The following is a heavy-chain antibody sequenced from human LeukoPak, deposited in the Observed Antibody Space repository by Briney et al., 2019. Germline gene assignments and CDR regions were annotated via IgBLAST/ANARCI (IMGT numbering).Heavy chain of an antibody. J-gene: IGHJ4*02. D-gene: IGHD6-19*01. CDR2: INPNSGAT. Sequence: ASVKVSCKASGGTFSSYAISWVRQAPGQGLEWMGRINPNSGATNYAQKFQGRVTMTRDTSISTAYMELSRLRSDDTAVYYCARDYGSGWYNYWGQGTLVTVSS. CDR1: GGTFSSYA. V-gene: IGHV1-2*06. CDR3: ARDYGSGWYNY.